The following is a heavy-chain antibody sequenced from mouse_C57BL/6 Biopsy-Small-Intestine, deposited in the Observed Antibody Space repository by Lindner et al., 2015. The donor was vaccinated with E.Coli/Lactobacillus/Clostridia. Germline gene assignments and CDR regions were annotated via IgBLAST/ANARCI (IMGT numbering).Heavy chain of an antibody. CDR3: ARKTTEGFDY. D-gene: IGHD1-1*01. V-gene: IGHV5-17*01. CDR2: ISSGSSTI. J-gene: IGHJ2*01. CDR1: GFTFSDYG. Sequence: VQLQESGGGLVKPGGSLKLSCAASGFTFSDYGMHWVRQAPEKGLEWVAYISSGSSTIYYADTVKGRFTVSRDNAKNTLFLQMTSLRSEDTAMYYCARKTTEGFDYWGQGTTLTVSS.